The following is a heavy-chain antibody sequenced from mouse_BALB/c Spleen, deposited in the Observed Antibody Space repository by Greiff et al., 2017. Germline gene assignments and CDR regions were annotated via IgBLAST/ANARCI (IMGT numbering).Heavy chain of an antibody. CDR1: GFSLTGYG. D-gene: IGHD2-4*01. V-gene: IGHV2-6-7*01. CDR3: ATLLRGDYDDGGYAMDY. Sequence: QVQLKQSGPGLVAPSQSLSITCTVSGFSLTGYGVNWVRQPPGKGLEWLGMIWGDGSTDYNSALKSRLSISKDNSKSQVFLKMNSLQTDDTARYYCATLLRGDYDDGGYAMDYWGQGTSVTVSS. CDR2: IWGDGST. J-gene: IGHJ4*01.